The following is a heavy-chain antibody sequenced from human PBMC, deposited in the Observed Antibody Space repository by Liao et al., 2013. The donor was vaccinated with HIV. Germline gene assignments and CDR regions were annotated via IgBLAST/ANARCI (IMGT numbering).Heavy chain of an antibody. D-gene: IGHD7-27*01. J-gene: IGHJ6*03. V-gene: IGHV4-34*01. CDR1: GGSFSGYY. CDR2: INHSGST. Sequence: QVQLQQWGAGLLKPSETLSLTCAVYGGSFSGYYWSWIRQPPGKGLEWIGEINHSGSTNYNPSLKSRVTISVDTSKNQFSLKLSSVTAADTAVYYCARGTGDWAGEYYYYMDVWGKGTTVTVSS. CDR3: ARGTGDWAGEYYYYMDV.